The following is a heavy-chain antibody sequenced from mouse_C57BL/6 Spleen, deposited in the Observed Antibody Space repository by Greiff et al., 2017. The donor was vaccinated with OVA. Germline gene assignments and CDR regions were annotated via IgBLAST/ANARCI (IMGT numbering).Heavy chain of an antibody. D-gene: IGHD2-4*01. CDR2: IYPRDGST. CDR1: GYTFTSYD. J-gene: IGHJ3*01. CDR3: ARDDYDVTFAY. V-gene: IGHV1-85*01. Sequence: QVQLQQSGPELVKPGASVKLSCKASGYTFTSYDIHWVKQRPGQGLEWIGWIYPRDGSTKYNEKFKGKATLTVDTSSSTAYMELHSLTSEDSAVYFCARDDYDVTFAYWGQGTLVTVSA.